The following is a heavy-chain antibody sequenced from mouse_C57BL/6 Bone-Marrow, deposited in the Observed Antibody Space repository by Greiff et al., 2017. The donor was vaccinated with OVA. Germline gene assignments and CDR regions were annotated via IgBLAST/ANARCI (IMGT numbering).Heavy chain of an antibody. CDR2: INPSTGGT. J-gene: IGHJ2*01. D-gene: IGHD2-10*02. Sequence: EVQLQQSGPELVKPGASVKISCKASGYSFTGYYMNWVKQSPEKSLEWIGEINPSTGGTTYNQKFKAKATLTVDKSSSTAYMQLKSLTSEDSAVYYCARGREYLYWGQGTTLTVSS. V-gene: IGHV1-42*01. CDR3: ARGREYLY. CDR1: GYSFTGYY.